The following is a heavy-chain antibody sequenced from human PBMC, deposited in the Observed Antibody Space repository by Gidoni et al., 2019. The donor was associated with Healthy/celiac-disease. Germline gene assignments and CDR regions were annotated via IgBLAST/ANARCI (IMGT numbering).Heavy chain of an antibody. V-gene: IGHV3-23*01. CDR3: AKSRTPRGLTVREVCDY. CDR2: ISGSGGST. D-gene: IGHD3-9*01. Sequence: EVQLLESGGGLVQPGGSLRLSCAASGLTFSSCAMSWVRQSPGKGLEWVAAISGSGGSTYYAEAVKGRFTIARDDTKNTLYLQMNSLRAEDTAVYYCAKSRTPRGLTVREVCDYWGQGTLVTVSS. CDR1: GLTFSSCA. J-gene: IGHJ4*02.